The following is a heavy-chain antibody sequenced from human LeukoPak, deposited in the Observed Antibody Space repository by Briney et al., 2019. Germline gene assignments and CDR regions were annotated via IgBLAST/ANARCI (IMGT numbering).Heavy chain of an antibody. V-gene: IGHV3-7*01. CDR3: VREWAGGLAAAGTRIEGSY. CDR1: EFSASNYW. CDR2: IKQDGSQE. D-gene: IGHD6-13*01. J-gene: IGHJ4*02. Sequence: GGSLRLSCVVSEFSASNYWMSWVRQAPGKGLERVANIKQDGSQENYVDSVKGRFTISRDNAKNSVYLQMNGLLVEDTAVYYCVREWAGGLAAAGTRIEGSYWGQGTQVIVSS.